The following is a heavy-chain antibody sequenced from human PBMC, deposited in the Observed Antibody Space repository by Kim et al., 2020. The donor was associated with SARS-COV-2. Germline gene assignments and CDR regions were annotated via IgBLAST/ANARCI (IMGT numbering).Heavy chain of an antibody. Sequence: YADSVKGRFTVSRDNSKNTLYLQMGSLIPEDTAVYYCARVVYSSGWYFFDYWGQGTQVTVSS. CDR3: ARVVYSSGWYFFDY. J-gene: IGHJ4*02. V-gene: IGHV3-64*02. D-gene: IGHD6-19*01.